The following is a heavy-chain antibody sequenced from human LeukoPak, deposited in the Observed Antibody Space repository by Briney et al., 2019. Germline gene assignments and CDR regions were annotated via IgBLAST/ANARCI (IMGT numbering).Heavy chain of an antibody. J-gene: IGHJ5*02. CDR2: IHSNGYT. V-gene: IGHV4-4*09. D-gene: IGHD1-26*01. CDR1: VGSISGYY. CDR3: TKREGPMSGSYDYFDP. Sequence: PETLSLTCTVSVGSISGYYWSWIRQPPGQGLEWIAYIHSNGYTNYNPSLKSRVTISVDTSKNQFSLKVTSVTAADTAMYYCTKREGPMSGSYDYFDPWGQGTLVTVS.